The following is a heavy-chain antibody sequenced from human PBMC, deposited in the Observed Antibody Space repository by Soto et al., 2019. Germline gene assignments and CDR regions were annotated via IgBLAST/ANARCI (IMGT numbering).Heavy chain of an antibody. D-gene: IGHD3-9*01. CDR3: ARGPVLYYDWFPKQASYDY. Sequence: SETLSLTCTVSGGSISSGGYYWSWIRQHPGKGLEWIGYIYYSGSTYYNPSLKSRVTISVDTSKNQFSLKLSSVTAADTAVYYCARGPVLYYDWFPKQASYDYWGQGTLVTVSS. CDR1: GGSISSGGYY. J-gene: IGHJ4*02. V-gene: IGHV4-31*03. CDR2: IYYSGST.